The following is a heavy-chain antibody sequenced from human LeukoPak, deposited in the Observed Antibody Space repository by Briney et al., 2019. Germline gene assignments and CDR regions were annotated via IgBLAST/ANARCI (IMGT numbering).Heavy chain of an antibody. Sequence: GASVKVSCKASGYTFTGYYMHWVRQAPGQGLEWMGWINPNSGGTNYAQKFQGRVTMTRDTSISTAYMELSRLRSDDAAVYYCARPDSYGYELYEWGQGTLVTVSS. J-gene: IGHJ4*02. CDR3: ARPDSYGYELYE. CDR1: GYTFTGYY. CDR2: INPNSGGT. V-gene: IGHV1-2*02. D-gene: IGHD5-18*01.